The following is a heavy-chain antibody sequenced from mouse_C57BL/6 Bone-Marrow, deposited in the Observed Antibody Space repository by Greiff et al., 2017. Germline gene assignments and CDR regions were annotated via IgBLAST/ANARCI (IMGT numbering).Heavy chain of an antibody. J-gene: IGHJ1*03. Sequence: DVKLVESEGGLVQPGSSMQLSCTASGFTFSDYYMAWVRQVPEKGLEWVANINYDGSSTYYLDSLKSRFIISGDNAKNILYLQMSSLKSEDTATYYCARDGNWDGDWYFDVWGTGTTVTVSS. V-gene: IGHV5-16*01. CDR2: INYDGSST. D-gene: IGHD4-1*01. CDR1: GFTFSDYY. CDR3: ARDGNWDGDWYFDV.